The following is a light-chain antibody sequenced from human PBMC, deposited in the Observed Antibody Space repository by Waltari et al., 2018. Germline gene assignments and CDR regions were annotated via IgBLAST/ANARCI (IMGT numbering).Light chain of an antibody. Sequence: IVLTQSPGTLSLAPGEGATLSCRASQNISSSYLAWYQQKPGQVPRLLIYAASSRATGIPDKFSGSGSGTDFTLTIGRLEPGDSAVYFCQQYRTSTWTFGQGTKVEIK. CDR2: AAS. CDR3: QQYRTSTWT. V-gene: IGKV3-20*01. CDR1: QNISSSY. J-gene: IGKJ1*01.